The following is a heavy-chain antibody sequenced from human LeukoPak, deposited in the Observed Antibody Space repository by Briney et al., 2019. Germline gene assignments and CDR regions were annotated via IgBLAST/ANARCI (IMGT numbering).Heavy chain of an antibody. J-gene: IGHJ4*02. CDR3: ARHRSSSDLFDY. V-gene: IGHV5-51*01. CDR2: IYPGDSDT. Sequence: GESLKISCKTSGYSFTTYWIGWVRQVPGKGLEWMGIIYPGDSDTRYSPSFQGQVTISAGKSISTAYLQWSSLKASDTAVYYCARHRSSSDLFDYWGRGTLVTVSS. CDR1: GYSFTTYW. D-gene: IGHD6-6*01.